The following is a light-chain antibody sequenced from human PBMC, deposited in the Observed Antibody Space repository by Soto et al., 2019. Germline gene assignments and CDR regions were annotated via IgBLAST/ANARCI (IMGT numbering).Light chain of an antibody. Sequence: DIVMTQSPDSLAVSLGERATINCKSSQSVLYSSNNKNYLAWYQQKPGQPPKLLIYWASTRESGVPDRFSGSGSGTDFTLTISSLQAEDVAVYYCQQYCTLTWTFGQGTKVEIK. CDR1: QSVLYSSNNKNY. V-gene: IGKV4-1*01. CDR2: WAS. CDR3: QQYCTLTWT. J-gene: IGKJ1*01.